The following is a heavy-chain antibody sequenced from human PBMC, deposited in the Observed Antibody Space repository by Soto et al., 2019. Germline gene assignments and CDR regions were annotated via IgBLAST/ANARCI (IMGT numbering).Heavy chain of an antibody. V-gene: IGHV3-11*01. D-gene: IGHD4-17*01. CDR2: ISNSGTTI. Sequence: GGSLRLSCAASKFIFSDYYRSWIRQAPGKGLEWVSYISNSGTTIYYADSVKGRFTISRDNAKKSLYLQMNSLRAEDTAVYYCARDTLPTDFGLGWDVWGQGTTVTVSS. J-gene: IGHJ6*02. CDR3: ARDTLPTDFGLGWDV. CDR1: KFIFSDYY.